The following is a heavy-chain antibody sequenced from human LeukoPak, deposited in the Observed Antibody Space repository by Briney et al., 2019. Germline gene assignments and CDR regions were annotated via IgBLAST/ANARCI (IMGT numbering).Heavy chain of an antibody. D-gene: IGHD4-23*01. J-gene: IGHJ4*02. V-gene: IGHV3-21*06. CDR1: GFTFSTYE. CDR3: ARGTIGGNPASAY. CDR2: IGTDGYS. Sequence: PGASLRLSCAASGFTFSTYEMNWVRQAPGKGLVWVSSIGTDGYSYSAVSVKGRFTISRDNAKSTLYLQMDSLTVEDTALYYCARGTIGGNPASAYWGQGTLVTVSS.